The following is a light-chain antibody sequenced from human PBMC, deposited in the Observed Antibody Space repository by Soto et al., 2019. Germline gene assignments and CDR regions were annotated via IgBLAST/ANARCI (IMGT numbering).Light chain of an antibody. Sequence: EIVLTQSPGTLSSSPGERATLSCRASQSIDNRYLAWYQHKPGKATRLLIYATSSRATSIPDRFGGSGSGTDFTLTFNRLEPEDFAVYYCQQYFGSSWTFGQGTKVDIK. CDR1: QSIDNRY. CDR3: QQYFGSSWT. J-gene: IGKJ1*01. CDR2: ATS. V-gene: IGKV3-20*01.